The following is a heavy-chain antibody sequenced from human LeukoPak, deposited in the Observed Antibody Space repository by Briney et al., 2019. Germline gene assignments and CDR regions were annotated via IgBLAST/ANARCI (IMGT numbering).Heavy chain of an antibody. CDR3: ARDRRSSWYFDY. CDR1: GFTFSSYS. Sequence: GGSLRLSCAASGFTFSSYSMNWVRQAPGKGLEWVSSISSGGTYIYYADSVKGRFTISRDNAKNSLYLQMNSLRAEDTAVHYCARDRRSSWYFDYWGQGTLVTVSS. V-gene: IGHV3-21*01. CDR2: ISSGGTYI. J-gene: IGHJ4*02. D-gene: IGHD6-13*01.